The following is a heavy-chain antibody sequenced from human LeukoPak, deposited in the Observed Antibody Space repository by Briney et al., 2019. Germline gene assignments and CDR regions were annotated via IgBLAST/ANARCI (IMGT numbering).Heavy chain of an antibody. CDR1: GGSISSYY. Sequence: SETLSLTCTVSGGSISSYYWSWIRQPPGKGLEWIGYIYYSGSTNYNPSLKSRVTISVDTSKNQFSLKLSSVTAADTAVYYCARDSGTRYYYDSSGYPRSGGDIWGQGTMVTVSS. D-gene: IGHD3-22*01. CDR2: IYYSGST. J-gene: IGHJ3*02. V-gene: IGHV4-59*12. CDR3: ARDSGTRYYYDSSGYPRSGGDI.